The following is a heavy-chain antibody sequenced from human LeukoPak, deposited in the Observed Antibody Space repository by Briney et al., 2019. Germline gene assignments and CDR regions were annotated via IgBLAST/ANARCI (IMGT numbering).Heavy chain of an antibody. CDR2: VSSSSSYI. Sequence: GGSLRLSCAASGFTFSSHTMNWVRQAPGKGLEWVSSVSSSSSYIYYADSVEGRFAISRDNAKSSLYLQMNSLRAEDTAVYYCARDVYTSNWFPFDSWGQGTLVTVSS. J-gene: IGHJ4*02. CDR1: GFTFSSHT. V-gene: IGHV3-21*06. D-gene: IGHD6-13*01. CDR3: ARDVYTSNWFPFDS.